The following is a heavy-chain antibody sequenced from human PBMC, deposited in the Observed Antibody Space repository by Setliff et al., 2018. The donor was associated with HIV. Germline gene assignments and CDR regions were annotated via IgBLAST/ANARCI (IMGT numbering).Heavy chain of an antibody. D-gene: IGHD3-22*01. CDR3: ASRVYYYDSSGYLREEGFDP. J-gene: IGHJ5*02. CDR2: INHRGDT. V-gene: IGHV4-34*01. Sequence: SETLSLTCAVYGGSFSGYYWTWIRQPPGKGLEWIGDINHRGDTKYNPSLRSRVIISVDKSKNQFSLKLSSVTAADAAVYYCASRVYYYDSSGYLREEGFDPWGQGTLVTVSS. CDR1: GGSFSGYY.